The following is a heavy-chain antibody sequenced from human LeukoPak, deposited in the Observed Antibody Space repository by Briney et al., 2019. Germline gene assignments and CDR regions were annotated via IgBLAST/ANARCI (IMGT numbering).Heavy chain of an antibody. D-gene: IGHD1-14*01. V-gene: IGHV3-48*04. CDR1: GFTFSSYA. Sequence: GGSLRLSCAASGFTFSSYAMSWVRQAPGKGLVWVSRISSDGSTTTYADSVKGRFTISRDNAKNSLYLQMNSLRAEDTAVYYCVRENHGSFDYWGQGSLVTVSS. J-gene: IGHJ4*02. CDR2: ISSDGSTT. CDR3: VRENHGSFDY.